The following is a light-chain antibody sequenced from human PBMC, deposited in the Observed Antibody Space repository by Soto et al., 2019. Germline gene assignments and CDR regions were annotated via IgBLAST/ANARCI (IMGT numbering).Light chain of an antibody. Sequence: QSVLTQPPSASGTPGQRVTITCSGSSSNIGTNTVRWYRQLPGTAPKVLVYNDHERPSGVPDRFSGSKSGTSASLAISGLQSEDEADYYCAAWDDSLWVFGGGTKPTVL. CDR3: AAWDDSLWV. CDR2: NDH. CDR1: SSNIGTNT. V-gene: IGLV1-44*01. J-gene: IGLJ3*02.